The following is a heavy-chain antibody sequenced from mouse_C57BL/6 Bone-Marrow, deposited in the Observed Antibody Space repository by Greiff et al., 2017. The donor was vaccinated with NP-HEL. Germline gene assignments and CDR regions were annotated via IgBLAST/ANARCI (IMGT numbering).Heavy chain of an antibody. J-gene: IGHJ1*03. Sequence: VQLQQSGAELVRPGSSVKMSCKTSGYTFTSYGINWVKQRPGQGLEWIGYIYIGNGYTEYNEKFKGKATLTSDTSASTAYMQLSSLTAEDSAIYYCASITTVVATHWYFDVWGTGTTVTVSS. CDR1: GYTFTSYG. CDR2: IYIGNGYT. V-gene: IGHV1-58*01. CDR3: ASITTVVATHWYFDV. D-gene: IGHD1-1*01.